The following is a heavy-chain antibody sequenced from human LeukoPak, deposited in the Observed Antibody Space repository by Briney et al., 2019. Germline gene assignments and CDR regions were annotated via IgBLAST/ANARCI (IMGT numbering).Heavy chain of an antibody. V-gene: IGHV4-61*02. Sequence: PSQTLSLTCTVSGGSISSGSYYWSWIRQPAGKGLEWIGRIYTSGSTNYNSSLKSRVTISVDTSKNQFSLKLSSVTAADTAVYYCARASGSYYPRYFDYWGQGTLVTVSS. CDR3: ARASGSYYPRYFDY. CDR2: IYTSGST. J-gene: IGHJ4*02. CDR1: GGSISSGSYY. D-gene: IGHD1-26*01.